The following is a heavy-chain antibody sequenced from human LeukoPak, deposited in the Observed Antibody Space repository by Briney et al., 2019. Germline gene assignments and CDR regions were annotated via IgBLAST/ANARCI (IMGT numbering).Heavy chain of an antibody. Sequence: SETLSLTCAVYGGSFSGYYWSWIRQPPGKGLEWIGEINHSGSTNYNPSLKSRVTISVDTSKNQFSLKLSSVTAADTAVYYCARVSGGYSGYDFQDLDYWGQGTLVTVSS. CDR2: INHSGST. CDR1: GGSFSGYY. V-gene: IGHV4-34*01. J-gene: IGHJ4*02. CDR3: ARVSGGYSGYDFQDLDY. D-gene: IGHD5-12*01.